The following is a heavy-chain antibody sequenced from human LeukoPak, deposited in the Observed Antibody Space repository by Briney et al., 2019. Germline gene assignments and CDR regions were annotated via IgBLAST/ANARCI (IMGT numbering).Heavy chain of an antibody. CDR2: IYYSGST. CDR3: AGVVGGSYSMDV. D-gene: IGHD1-26*01. Sequence: SETLSLTCTVSGGSFSSGSYYWSWIRQPPGTGLEWIGYIYYSGSTKYNPSLKSRVTISIDTSKNQFSLKLSSVTAADTAIYYCAGVVGGSYSMDVWGQGTTVTVSS. V-gene: IGHV4-61*01. J-gene: IGHJ6*02. CDR1: GGSFSSGSYY.